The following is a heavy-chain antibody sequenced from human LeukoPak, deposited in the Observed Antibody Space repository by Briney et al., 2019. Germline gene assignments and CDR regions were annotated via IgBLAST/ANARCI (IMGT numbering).Heavy chain of an antibody. D-gene: IGHD2-2*01. V-gene: IGHV3-30-3*01. CDR3: ARDVGSTSSYYYYYGMDV. Sequence: PGGSLRLSCAASGFTFSSYAMHWVRQAPGKGLEWVAVISYDGSNKYYADSVKGRFTIPRDNSKNTLYLQMNSLRAEDTAVYYCARDVGSTSSYYYYYGMDVWGQGTTVTVSS. CDR2: ISYDGSNK. CDR1: GFTFSSYA. J-gene: IGHJ6*02.